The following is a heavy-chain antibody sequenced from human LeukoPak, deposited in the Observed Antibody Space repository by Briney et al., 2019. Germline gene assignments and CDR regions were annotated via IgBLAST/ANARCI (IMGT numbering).Heavy chain of an antibody. CDR2: IKQDGSEK. V-gene: IGHV3-7*01. D-gene: IGHD5-12*01. J-gene: IGHJ4*02. Sequence: GGSLRLSCAASGFTFSSYWMSWVRQAPGKGLEWVANIKQDGSEKYYVDSVMGRFTISRDNAKNSLYLQMNSLRAEDTAVYYCARNVGGIVATIQAFDYWGQGTLVTVSS. CDR3: ARNVGGIVATIQAFDY. CDR1: GFTFSSYW.